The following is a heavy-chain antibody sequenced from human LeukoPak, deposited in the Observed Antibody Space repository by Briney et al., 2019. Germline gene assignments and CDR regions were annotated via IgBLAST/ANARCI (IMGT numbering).Heavy chain of an antibody. J-gene: IGHJ4*02. CDR2: IYYSGST. V-gene: IGHV4-30-4*01. Sequence: SETLSLTCTVSGGSISSGDYYWSWIRQPPGKGLEWIGYIYYSGSTYYNPSLKSRVTISVDTSKNQFSLKLSSVTAADTAVYFCASQYCSRSNCYADYWGQGTLVTVSS. D-gene: IGHD2-2*01. CDR1: GGSISSGDYY. CDR3: ASQYCSRSNCYADY.